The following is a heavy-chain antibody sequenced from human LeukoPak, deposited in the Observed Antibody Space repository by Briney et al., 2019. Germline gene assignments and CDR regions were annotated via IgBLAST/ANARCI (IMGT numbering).Heavy chain of an antibody. CDR1: GFTFSNYN. Sequence: GGSLRLSCAASGFTFSNYNFYWVRQAPGKGLEWVSSISSTSSYIYYADSVKGRFTISRDNAKNSLYLQMNSLRAEDTAVYYCARALWSGPVYYGMDVWGQGTTVTVSS. J-gene: IGHJ6*02. D-gene: IGHD3-10*01. V-gene: IGHV3-21*06. CDR2: ISSTSSYI. CDR3: ARALWSGPVYYGMDV.